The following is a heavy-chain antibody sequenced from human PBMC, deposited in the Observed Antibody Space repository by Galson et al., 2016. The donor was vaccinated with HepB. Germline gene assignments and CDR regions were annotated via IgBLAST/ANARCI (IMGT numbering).Heavy chain of an antibody. J-gene: IGHJ2*01. V-gene: IGHV4-31*03. CDR3: ASSGREFNYHYFDL. CDR1: GASISSGGYY. Sequence: TLSLTCSVSGASISSGGYYWNWIRQHPGKGLEWMGNIFYNGHTYYNPSLKSRVSISADTSKNQFSLKLTSVTAADTALYYCASSGREFNYHYFDLWGRGTLLTVSS. D-gene: IGHD3-10*01. CDR2: IFYNGHT.